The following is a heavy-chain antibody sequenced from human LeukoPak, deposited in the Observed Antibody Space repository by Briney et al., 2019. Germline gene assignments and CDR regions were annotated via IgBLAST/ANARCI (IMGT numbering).Heavy chain of an antibody. Sequence: TGGSLRLSCATSGFTFSNFWMTWVRQAPGEGLEGVANMKEDGSDEYYVDSVKGRFTIFRDNVKSSLYLQMSSLRVDDTAVYYCARQVAGVNDYWGQGTLVTVSS. CDR2: MKEDGSDE. J-gene: IGHJ4*02. D-gene: IGHD6-19*01. CDR1: GFTFSNFW. V-gene: IGHV3-7*01. CDR3: ARQVAGVNDY.